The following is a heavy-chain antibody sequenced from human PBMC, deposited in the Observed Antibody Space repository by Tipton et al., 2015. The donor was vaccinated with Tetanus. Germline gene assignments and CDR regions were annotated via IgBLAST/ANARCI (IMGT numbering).Heavy chain of an antibody. CDR2: ISDSGTT. J-gene: IGHJ4*02. D-gene: IGHD6-13*01. Sequence: TLSLTCTVSGGSIYNYYWTWVRQSPGKAPEWIGYISDSGTTNYNLSLQSRVTIIVDTSRNQFSLKVNSLTAADTAGYYCARGGGRQQMLPKYLDYWGKGTLVTVSS. CDR3: ARGGGRQQMLPKYLDY. V-gene: IGHV4-59*01. CDR1: GGSIYNYY.